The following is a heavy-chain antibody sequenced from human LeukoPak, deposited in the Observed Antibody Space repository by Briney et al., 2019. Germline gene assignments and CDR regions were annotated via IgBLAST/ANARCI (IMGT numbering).Heavy chain of an antibody. Sequence: SETLSLTCTVSGGSISSYYWSWIRQPAGKGLEWIGRIYTSGSTNYNPSLKSRVTISVDTSKNQFSLKLSSVTAADTAVYYCARNSWLNYYYYMDVWGKGTTVTVSS. CDR3: ARNSWLNYYYYMDV. CDR2: IYTSGST. J-gene: IGHJ6*03. D-gene: IGHD5-12*01. CDR1: GGSISSYY. V-gene: IGHV4-4*07.